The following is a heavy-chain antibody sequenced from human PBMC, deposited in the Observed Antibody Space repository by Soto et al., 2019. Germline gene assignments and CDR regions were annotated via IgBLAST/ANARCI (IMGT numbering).Heavy chain of an antibody. Sequence: SGPTLVNPTQTLTLTCTFSGFSLSTSGVGVGWIRQPPGKALECLALIYWDDDKRYSPSLKSRLTITKDTSKNQVVLTMTNMDHVHTATYSCTTINQTPVTSAGVAIPSYYFDYCGQRNLVTVSS. V-gene: IGHV2-5*02. CDR1: GFSLSTSGVG. CDR2: IYWDDDK. J-gene: IGHJ4*02. D-gene: IGHD3-3*01. CDR3: TTINQTPVTSAGVAIPSYYFDY.